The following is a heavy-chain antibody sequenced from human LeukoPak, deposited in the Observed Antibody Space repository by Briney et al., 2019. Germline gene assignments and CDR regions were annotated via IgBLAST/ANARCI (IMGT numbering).Heavy chain of an antibody. CDR1: GFSFGDFT. D-gene: IGHD2-15*01. Sequence: PGGSLRLSCTASGFSFGDFTMSWFRQAPGKGLEWVAVISYDGSNKYYADSVKGRFTISRDNSKNTLYLQMNSLRAEDTAVYYCAKGVLAYCSGGSCYDVHYWGQGTLVTVSS. V-gene: IGHV3-30*04. CDR2: ISYDGSNK. CDR3: AKGVLAYCSGGSCYDVHY. J-gene: IGHJ4*02.